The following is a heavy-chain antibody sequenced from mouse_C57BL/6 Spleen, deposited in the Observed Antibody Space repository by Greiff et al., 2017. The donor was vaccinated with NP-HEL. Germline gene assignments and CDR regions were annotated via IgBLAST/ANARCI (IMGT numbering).Heavy chain of an antibody. Sequence: EVQLVESGGGLVQPGGSLSLSCAASGFTFTDYYMSWVRQPPGKALEWLGFIRNKANGYTTEYSASVKGRFTISRDNSQSILYLQMNALRAEDSATYYCARPYYYGTPWFAYWGQGTLVTVSA. CDR1: GFTFTDYY. J-gene: IGHJ3*01. CDR2: IRNKANGYTT. CDR3: ARPYYYGTPWFAY. D-gene: IGHD1-1*01. V-gene: IGHV7-3*01.